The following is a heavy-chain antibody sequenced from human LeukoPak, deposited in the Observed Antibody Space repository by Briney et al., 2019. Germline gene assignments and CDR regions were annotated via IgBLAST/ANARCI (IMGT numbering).Heavy chain of an antibody. CDR2: IRYDGSNK. D-gene: IGHD6-13*01. CDR3: AKLPGGSSSWLNWFDP. V-gene: IGHV3-30*02. J-gene: IGHJ5*02. CDR1: GFTFSSYG. Sequence: PGGSLRLSCAASGFTFSSYGMHWVRQAPGKGLEWVAFIRYDGSNKYYADSVKGRFTISRDNSKNTLYLQMNSLRAEDTAVYYCAKLPGGSSSWLNWFDPWGQGTLVTVSS.